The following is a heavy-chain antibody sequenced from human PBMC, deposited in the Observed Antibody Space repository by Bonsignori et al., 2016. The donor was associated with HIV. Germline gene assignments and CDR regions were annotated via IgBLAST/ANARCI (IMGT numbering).Heavy chain of an antibody. CDR2: INSDGTTT. CDR3: VRDWAFSGYD. J-gene: IGHJ4*02. CDR1: IELQFLPG. Sequence: EVQLVESGGGLVQPGGVPETLMCSLWIELQFLPGCTGSAQAPGKGAGCGVSHINSDGTTTTYLDSVKGRFTISRDNAKNTVYLEMTSLRADDTAVYYCVRDWAFSGYDWGQGTLVSVSS. D-gene: IGHD5-12*01. V-gene: IGHV3-74*03.